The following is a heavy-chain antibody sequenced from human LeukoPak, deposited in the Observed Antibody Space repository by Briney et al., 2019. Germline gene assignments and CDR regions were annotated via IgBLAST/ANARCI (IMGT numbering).Heavy chain of an antibody. CDR2: IHPEGNEK. CDR3: ARGDDFSGDH. J-gene: IGHJ4*02. Sequence: GGSLRLPCADSRFTFSNFWMSWVRQAPGRGLEWVANIHPEGNEKYHVESVKGRFTISRDNTKDLLFLQMNGLRVEDTAVYYCARGDDFSGDHWGQGTLVTVSS. CDR1: RFTFSNFW. D-gene: IGHD1-1*01. V-gene: IGHV3-7*04.